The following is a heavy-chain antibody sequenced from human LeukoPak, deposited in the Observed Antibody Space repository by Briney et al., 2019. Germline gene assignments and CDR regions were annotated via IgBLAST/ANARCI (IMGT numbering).Heavy chain of an antibody. CDR2: IYYSGST. D-gene: IGHD6-19*01. Sequence: PSETLSLTCTVSGGSISRYSWTWIRQPPGKGLVWIGYIYYSGSTNYNPSLESRVTISLDTSKSQFSLKLSSVTAADTAVYYCARHIAVAGNFDYWGQGALVTVSS. CDR1: GGSISRYS. J-gene: IGHJ4*02. V-gene: IGHV4-59*08. CDR3: ARHIAVAGNFDY.